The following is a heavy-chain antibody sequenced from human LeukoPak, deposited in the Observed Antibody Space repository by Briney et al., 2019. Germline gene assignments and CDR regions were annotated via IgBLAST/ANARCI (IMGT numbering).Heavy chain of an antibody. CDR2: IIPIFGTA. D-gene: IGHD6-13*01. J-gene: IGHJ4*02. V-gene: IGHV1-69*01. CDR1: GGTFSSYA. CDR3: ASQGGPAAGYYFDY. Sequence: ASVKVSCKASGGTFSSYAISWVRQAPGQGLGWMGGIIPIFGTANYAQKFQGRVTITADESTSTAYMELSSLRSEDTAVYYCASQGGPAAGYYFDYWGQGTLVTVSS.